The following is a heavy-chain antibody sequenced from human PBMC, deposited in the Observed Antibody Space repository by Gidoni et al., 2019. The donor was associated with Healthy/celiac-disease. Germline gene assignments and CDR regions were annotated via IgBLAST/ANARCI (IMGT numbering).Heavy chain of an antibody. V-gene: IGHV1-3*01. Sequence: QVQLVQSGAEVKKPGASVKVSCKASGYTFTSYAMHWVRQAPGQRLEWMGWINAGNGNTKYSQKFQGRVTMTRDTSASTAYMELSSLRSEDTAVYYCARGDYGDYVGVSIDYWGQGTLVTVSS. CDR2: INAGNGNT. CDR3: ARGDYGDYVGVSIDY. CDR1: GYTFTSYA. D-gene: IGHD4-17*01. J-gene: IGHJ4*02.